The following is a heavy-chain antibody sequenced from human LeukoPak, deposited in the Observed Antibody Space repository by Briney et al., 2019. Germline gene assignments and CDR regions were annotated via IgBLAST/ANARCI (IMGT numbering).Heavy chain of an antibody. Sequence: GESLKISCKGSGYSFTSYWISWVRQMPGKGLEWMGRIDPSDSYTNYSPSFQDHVTISADKSISTAYLQWSSLKASDTAMYYCATSIAAAGTYYYGMDVWGQGTTVTVSS. J-gene: IGHJ6*02. D-gene: IGHD6-13*01. CDR1: GYSFTSYW. V-gene: IGHV5-10-1*01. CDR3: ATSIAAAGTYYYGMDV. CDR2: IDPSDSYT.